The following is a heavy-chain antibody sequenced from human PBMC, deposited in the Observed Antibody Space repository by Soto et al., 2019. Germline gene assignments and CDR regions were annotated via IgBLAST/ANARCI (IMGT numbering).Heavy chain of an antibody. CDR1: GFTFSRYA. D-gene: IGHD2-2*01. CDR3: AKDWRYSSTSCYAFDP. J-gene: IGHJ5*02. CDR2: ISGSGGST. V-gene: IGHV3-23*01. Sequence: GGSLSLAPAASGFTFSRYAMSWVRQAPGKGLEWVSAISGSGGSTYYAESVKGRFTISRDNSKNTLYLQMNSLRAEETAVYYCAKDWRYSSTSCYAFDPWGQGTLVTVSS.